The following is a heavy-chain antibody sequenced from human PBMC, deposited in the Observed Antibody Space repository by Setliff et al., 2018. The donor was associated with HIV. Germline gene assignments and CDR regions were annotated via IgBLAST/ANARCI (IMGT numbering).Heavy chain of an antibody. CDR3: ARRSDWFDP. J-gene: IGHJ5*02. CDR1: GGSISSGSYY. CDR2: ISTSGRT. V-gene: IGHV4-61*02. Sequence: SETLSLTCSVSGGSISSGSYYWTWIRQPAGKGLEWLGRISTSGRTNYNPSLKSRVTMSVDTSKNQFSLNLSSVTAADTAVYFCARRSDWFDPWGQGTLVTVSS.